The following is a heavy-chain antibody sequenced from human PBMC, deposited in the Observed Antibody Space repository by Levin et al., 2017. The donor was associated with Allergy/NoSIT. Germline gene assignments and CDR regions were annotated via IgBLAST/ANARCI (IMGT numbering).Heavy chain of an antibody. V-gene: IGHV3-48*02. J-gene: IGHJ6*02. CDR2: ISSSSSTI. CDR3: ARGDELWFGELSATVYGMDV. CDR1: GFTFSSYS. Sequence: GGSLRLSCAASGFTFSSYSMNWVRQAPGKGLEWVSYISSSSSTIYYADSVKGRFTISRDNAKNSLYLQMNSLRDEDTAVYYWARGDELWFGELSATVYGMDVWGQGTTVTVSS. D-gene: IGHD3-10*01.